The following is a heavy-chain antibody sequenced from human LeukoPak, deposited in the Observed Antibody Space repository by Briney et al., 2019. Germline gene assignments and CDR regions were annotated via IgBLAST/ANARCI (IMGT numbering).Heavy chain of an antibody. V-gene: IGHV3-48*03. CDR3: ASTELRGVIADLFWAFDY. CDR1: GFTFSSYE. CDR2: ISSSGSTI. D-gene: IGHD3-10*01. J-gene: IGHJ4*02. Sequence: GGSLRLSCAASGFTFSSYEMNWVRQAPGKGLEWASYISSSGSTIYYADSVKGRFTISRDNAKNSLYLQMNGLRAEDTAVYYCASTELRGVIADLFWAFDYWGQGTLVTVSS.